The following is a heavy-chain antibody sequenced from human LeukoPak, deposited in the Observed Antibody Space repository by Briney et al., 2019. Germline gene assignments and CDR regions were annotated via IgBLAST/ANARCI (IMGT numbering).Heavy chain of an antibody. CDR1: GFTFDDYA. CDR2: ISWNSGSI. Sequence: PGGSLRLSCAASGFTFDDYAMHWVRQAPGKGLEWVSGISWNSGSIGYADSVKGRFTISRDNAKNSLYLQMNSLRAEDTALYYCAKAIGAVAHQYYFDYWGQGTLVTVSS. J-gene: IGHJ4*02. D-gene: IGHD6-19*01. CDR3: AKAIGAVAHQYYFDY. V-gene: IGHV3-9*01.